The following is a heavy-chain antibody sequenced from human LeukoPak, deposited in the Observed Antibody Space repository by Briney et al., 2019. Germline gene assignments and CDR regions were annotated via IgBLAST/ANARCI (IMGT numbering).Heavy chain of an antibody. Sequence: AASVKVSCKASGYTFTGYYMHWVRQAPGQGLEWMGWINPNSGGTSYAQKFQGRVTMTRDTSISTAYMELSRLRSDDTAVYYCARSHPTLRFFAYWGQGTLVTVSS. D-gene: IGHD3-3*01. V-gene: IGHV1-2*02. J-gene: IGHJ4*02. CDR3: ARSHPTLRFFAY. CDR2: INPNSGGT. CDR1: GYTFTGYY.